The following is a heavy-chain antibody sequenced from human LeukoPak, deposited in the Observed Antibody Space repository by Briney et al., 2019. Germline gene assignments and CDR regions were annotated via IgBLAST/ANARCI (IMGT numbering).Heavy chain of an antibody. V-gene: IGHV3-15*05. J-gene: IGHJ6*03. CDR1: GFTFSNAW. D-gene: IGHD5-12*01. CDR3: AREVATYDYYYYMDV. CDR2: IKSKTDGGTT. Sequence: GGSLRLSCAASGFTFSNAWMSWVRQAPGKGLEWVGRIKSKTDGGTTDYAAPVKGRFTISRDDSKNTLYLQMNSLRAEDTALYYCAREVATYDYYYYMDVWGKGTTVTVSS.